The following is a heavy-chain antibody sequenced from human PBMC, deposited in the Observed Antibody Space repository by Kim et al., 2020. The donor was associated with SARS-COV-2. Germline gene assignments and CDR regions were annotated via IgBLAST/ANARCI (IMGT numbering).Heavy chain of an antibody. V-gene: IGHV3-23*01. D-gene: IGHD6-13*01. J-gene: IGHJ6*02. Sequence: KGRFTISRDNSKNTLYLQMNSLRAEDTAVYYCAKDSGHLSSSYYYYGMDVWGQGTTVTVSS. CDR3: AKDSGHLSSSYYYYGMDV.